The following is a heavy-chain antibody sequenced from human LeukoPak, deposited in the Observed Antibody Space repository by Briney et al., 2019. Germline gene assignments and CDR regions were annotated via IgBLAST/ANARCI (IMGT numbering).Heavy chain of an antibody. CDR2: INAGNGNT. D-gene: IGHD3-22*01. CDR1: GYTFTSYA. V-gene: IGHV1-3*01. CDR3: ASGYYDSSGYLYFDY. Sequence: VSVKVSCKASGYTFTSYAMHWMRQAPGQRLEWMGWINAGNGNTKYSQKFQGRVTITRDTSASTAYMELSSLRSEDTAVYYCASGYYDSSGYLYFDYWGQGTLVTVSS. J-gene: IGHJ4*02.